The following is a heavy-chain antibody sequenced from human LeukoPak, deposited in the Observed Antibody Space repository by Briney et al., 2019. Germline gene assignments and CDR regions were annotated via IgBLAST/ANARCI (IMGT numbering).Heavy chain of an antibody. CDR1: GFTFSSYA. V-gene: IGHV3-30-3*01. D-gene: IGHD2-15*01. Sequence: PGGSLRLSCAASGFTFSSYAMHWVRQAPGKGLEWVAVISYDGSNKYYADSVKGRFTISRDNSKNTLYLQMNSLRAEDTAVYYCARDPCSGGSCYSAPDYWGQGPWSPSPQ. CDR2: ISYDGSNK. CDR3: ARDPCSGGSCYSAPDY. J-gene: IGHJ4*02.